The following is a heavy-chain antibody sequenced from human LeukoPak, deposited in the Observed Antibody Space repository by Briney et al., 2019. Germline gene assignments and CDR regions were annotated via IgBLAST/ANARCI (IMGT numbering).Heavy chain of an antibody. Sequence: GGSLRLSCAASGFTFSSYAMSWVRQAPGKGLEWVSTISGSGGSTYYADSVKGRFTISRDNSKNTLYLQMNSLRAEDTAVYYCAKSLEMATINDAFDIWGQGTMVTVSS. CDR3: AKSLEMATINDAFDI. CDR1: GFTFSSYA. CDR2: ISGSGGST. J-gene: IGHJ3*02. V-gene: IGHV3-23*01. D-gene: IGHD5-24*01.